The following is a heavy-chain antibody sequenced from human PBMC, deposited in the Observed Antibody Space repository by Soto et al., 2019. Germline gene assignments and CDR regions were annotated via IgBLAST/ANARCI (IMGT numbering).Heavy chain of an antibody. CDR3: AAERPGYSSGWYDYYYYGMDV. CDR1: GFTFTSSA. D-gene: IGHD6-19*01. Sequence: ASVKVSCKASGFTFTSSAVQWVRQARGQRLEWIGWIVVGSGNTNYAQKFQERVTITRDMSTSTAYMELSSLRSEDTAVYYCAAERPGYSSGWYDYYYYGMDVWGQGTTVTVSS. V-gene: IGHV1-58*01. CDR2: IVVGSGNT. J-gene: IGHJ6*02.